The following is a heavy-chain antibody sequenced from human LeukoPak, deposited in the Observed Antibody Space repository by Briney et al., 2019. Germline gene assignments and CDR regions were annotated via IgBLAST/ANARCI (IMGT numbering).Heavy chain of an antibody. V-gene: IGHV3-30*18. J-gene: IGHJ4*02. CDR3: AKTHLWFGEFKEELFDY. CDR2: ISYGGSNK. Sequence: GGSLRLTCAASGFTFSSYGMHWVRQAPGKGLEWVAVISYGGSNKYYADSVKGRFTISRDNSKNTLYLQMHSLRAEDTAVYYCAKTHLWFGEFKEELFDYWGQGTLVTVSS. D-gene: IGHD3-10*01. CDR1: GFTFSSYG.